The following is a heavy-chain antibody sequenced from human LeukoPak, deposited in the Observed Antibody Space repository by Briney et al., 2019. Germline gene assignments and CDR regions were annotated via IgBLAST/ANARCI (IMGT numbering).Heavy chain of an antibody. J-gene: IGHJ4*02. CDR3: AKRSSISSGYFDF. Sequence: GSLRLSCAASGFTFSSYAMNWVRQAPGKGLEWVSAITGSGASTNYADSVKGRFTISRDNSKNTIYLQMNSLRAEDTAIYYCAKRSSISSGYFDFWGRGTLVTVSS. V-gene: IGHV3-23*01. CDR2: ITGSGAST. CDR1: GFTFSSYA. D-gene: IGHD3-22*01.